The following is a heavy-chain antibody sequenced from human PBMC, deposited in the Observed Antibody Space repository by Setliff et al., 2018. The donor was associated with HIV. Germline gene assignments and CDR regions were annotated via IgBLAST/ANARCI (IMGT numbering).Heavy chain of an antibody. CDR2: IYYIGNT. J-gene: IGHJ4*02. D-gene: IGHD1-26*01. CDR1: GGSINSYY. V-gene: IGHV4-59*01. Sequence: SETLSLTCAVSGGSINSYYWSWIRQPPGKGLEWIGYIYYIGNTNYNPSLKSRVTISVDTSKNQFSLKLSSVTAADTAVYYCARVRGSSYFGTFDYWGQGALVTISS. CDR3: ARVRGSSYFGTFDY.